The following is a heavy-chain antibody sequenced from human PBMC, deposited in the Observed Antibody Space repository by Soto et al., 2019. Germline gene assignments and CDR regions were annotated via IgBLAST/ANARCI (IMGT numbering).Heavy chain of an antibody. CDR1: GSTVTELS. CDR3: ATEKLRFLEWSPSGFDP. V-gene: IGHV1-24*01. J-gene: IGHJ5*02. Sequence: GASVKVSCXVSGSTVTELSMHWVRQGPGKGLEWMGGFDPEDGETIYAQKFQGRVTMTEDTSTDTAYMELSSLRSEDTAVYYCATEKLRFLEWSPSGFDPWGQGTLVTVSS. CDR2: FDPEDGET. D-gene: IGHD3-3*01.